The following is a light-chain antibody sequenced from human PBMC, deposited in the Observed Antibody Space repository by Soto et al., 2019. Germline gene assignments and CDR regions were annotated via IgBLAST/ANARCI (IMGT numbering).Light chain of an antibody. Sequence: EIVLTQSPDTLSLSPGERASLSCRVSQSVSSNNLAWYQQTPGQAPRLLIYGVSTRATGIPDRFRGSGSGTDFNLTITRLEPEDFAVYWCQQYDESPIFGGGTKVDIK. CDR3: QQYDESPI. CDR2: GVS. V-gene: IGKV3-20*01. CDR1: QSVSSNN. J-gene: IGKJ4*01.